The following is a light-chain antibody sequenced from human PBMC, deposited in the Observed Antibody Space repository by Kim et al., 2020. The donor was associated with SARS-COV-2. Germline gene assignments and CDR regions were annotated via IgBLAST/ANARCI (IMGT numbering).Light chain of an antibody. Sequence: GQRVTNSCSGSSSNIGSNAVNWYQQLPGTAPKLLIYTNNQRPSGVPDRFSGSKSGTSASLAISGLQSEDETDYYCAAWDDSLNGLVFGGGTQLTVL. V-gene: IGLV1-44*01. CDR1: SSNIGSNA. CDR3: AAWDDSLNGLV. CDR2: TNN. J-gene: IGLJ3*02.